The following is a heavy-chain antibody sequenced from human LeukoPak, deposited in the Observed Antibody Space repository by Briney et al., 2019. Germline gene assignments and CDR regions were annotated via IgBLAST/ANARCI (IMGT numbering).Heavy chain of an antibody. CDR1: GGTFSSYA. V-gene: IGHV1-69*13. Sequence: ASVKVSCKASGGTFSSYAISWVRQAPGQGLEWMGGIIPIFGTANYAQKFQGRVTITADESTSTAYMELSSLRSEDTAVYYCARAPKFRLVGVPKGPFDPWGQGTLVTVSS. CDR3: ARAPKFRLVGVPKGPFDP. D-gene: IGHD1-26*01. CDR2: IIPIFGTA. J-gene: IGHJ5*02.